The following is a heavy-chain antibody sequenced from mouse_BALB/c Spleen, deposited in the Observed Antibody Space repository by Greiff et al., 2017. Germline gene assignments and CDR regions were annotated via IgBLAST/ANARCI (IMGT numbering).Heavy chain of an antibody. CDR3: ARQNYDYVDAMDY. J-gene: IGHJ4*01. D-gene: IGHD2-4*01. CDR2: ISSGGGST. Sequence: EVKLMESGGGLVKPGGSLKLSCAASGFAFSSYDMSWVRQTPEKRLEWVAYISSGGGSTYYPDTVKGRFTISRDNAKNTLYLQMSSLKSEDTAMYYCARQNYDYVDAMDYWGQGTSVTVSS. V-gene: IGHV5-12-1*01. CDR1: GFAFSSYD.